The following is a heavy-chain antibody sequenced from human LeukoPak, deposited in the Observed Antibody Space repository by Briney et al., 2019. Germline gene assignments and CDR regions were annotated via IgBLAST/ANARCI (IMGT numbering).Heavy chain of an antibody. CDR2: MNKGGSDK. D-gene: IGHD1-14*01. CDR3: TRDRSRAEDD. V-gene: IGHV3-7*01. J-gene: IGHJ4*02. CDR1: GFTFSGNW. Sequence: PGGSLSLSCAAYGFTFSGNWMSWVRQAPGKGLEWVANMNKGGSDKYYVDSVKGRFTISRDNANNLMYLQMNSLRGEDTAVYYCTRDRSRAEDDWGQGTLVTVSS.